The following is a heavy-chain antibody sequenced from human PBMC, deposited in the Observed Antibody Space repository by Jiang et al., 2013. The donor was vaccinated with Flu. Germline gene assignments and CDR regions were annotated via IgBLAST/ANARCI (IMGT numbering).Heavy chain of an antibody. V-gene: IGHV5-10-1*01. J-gene: IGHJ2*01. CDR3: ARRSGDLDWYFDL. CDR2: IDPSDSYS. D-gene: IGHD2-21*02. Sequence: GAEVKKPGESLRISCKGSGYSFTSYWISWVRQMPGKGLEWMGRIDPSDSYSNYSPSFQGHVTISADKSISTAYLQWSSLRASDTAMYYCARRSGDLDWYFDLWGRGTLVTVSS. CDR1: GYSFTSYW.